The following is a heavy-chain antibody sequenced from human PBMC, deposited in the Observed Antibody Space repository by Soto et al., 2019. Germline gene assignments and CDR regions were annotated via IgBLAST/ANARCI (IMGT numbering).Heavy chain of an antibody. V-gene: IGHV1-24*01. CDR2: FDPEDGET. J-gene: IGHJ4*02. CDR3: ATAMYSSGWPIFDY. CDR1: GYTLTELS. Sequence: ASVKVSCKVSGYTLTELSMLWVRQAPGKGLEWMGGFDPEDGETIYAQKFQGRVTMTEDTSTDTAYMELSSLRSEDTAVYYCATAMYSSGWPIFDYWGQGTLVTVSS. D-gene: IGHD6-19*01.